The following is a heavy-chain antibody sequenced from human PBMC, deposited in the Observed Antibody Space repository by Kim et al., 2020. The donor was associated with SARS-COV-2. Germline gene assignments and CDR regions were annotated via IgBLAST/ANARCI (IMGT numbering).Heavy chain of an antibody. Sequence: SETLSLTCAVYGGSFSGYYWSWIRQPPGKGLEWIGEINHSGSTNYNPSLKSRVTISVDTSKNQFSLKLSSVTAADTAVYYCARRPYSSSWLYYYGMDVWG. D-gene: IGHD6-13*01. CDR2: INHSGST. CDR1: GGSFSGYY. J-gene: IGHJ6*01. V-gene: IGHV4-34*01. CDR3: ARRPYSSSWLYYYGMDV.